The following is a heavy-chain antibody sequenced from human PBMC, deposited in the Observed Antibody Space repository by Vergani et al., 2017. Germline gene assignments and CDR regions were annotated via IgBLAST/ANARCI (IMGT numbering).Heavy chain of an antibody. D-gene: IGHD3-22*01. Sequence: QLQLQESGPGLVKPSETLSLTCTVSGGSITYGAFYWGWIRQSPGKGLEWIGSIYYSENKFYNPSLESRVTLSIDTTKNQFSLKLKSVTAADTAVYYCARHGIDSSGYYSPVDVWGKXP. CDR2: IYYSENK. J-gene: IGHJ6*03. V-gene: IGHV4-39*01. CDR3: ARHGIDSSGYYSPVDV. CDR1: GGSITYGAFY.